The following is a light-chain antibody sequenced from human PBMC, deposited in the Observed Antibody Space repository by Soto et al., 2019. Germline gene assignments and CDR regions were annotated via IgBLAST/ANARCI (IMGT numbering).Light chain of an antibody. J-gene: IGKJ1*01. Sequence: EIVLTQSPATLSLSPGERATLPCRASQSVSSYLAWYQQKPGQAPRLLIYDASNRATGIPARFSGSGSGTDFTLTIRSLEPEDFAVYYCQQRSNWPWTCGQGTKVDIK. V-gene: IGKV3-11*01. CDR2: DAS. CDR1: QSVSSY. CDR3: QQRSNWPWT.